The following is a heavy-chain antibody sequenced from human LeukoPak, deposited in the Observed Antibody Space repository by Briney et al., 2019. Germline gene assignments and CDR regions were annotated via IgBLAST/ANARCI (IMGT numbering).Heavy chain of an antibody. V-gene: IGHV3-23*01. CDR2: ISDSGGST. CDR1: GFTFSTYG. J-gene: IGHJ4*02. D-gene: IGHD6-6*01. CDR3: AMEAGGIAARY. Sequence: GGSLRLSCAASGFTFSTYGKSWVRQAPGKGLEWVSGISDSGGSTYYADSVKGRFTISRDNSKNTLYLQMNSLRAEDTAVYYCAMEAGGIAARYWGQGTLVTVSS.